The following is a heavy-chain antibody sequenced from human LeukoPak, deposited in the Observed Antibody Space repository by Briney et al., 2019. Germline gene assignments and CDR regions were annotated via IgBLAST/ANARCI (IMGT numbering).Heavy chain of an antibody. Sequence: SRVTISVDTSKNQFSLRLSSVTAADTAVYYCARDGGYSSHDYWGQGTLVSVSS. CDR3: ARDGGYSSHDY. D-gene: IGHD6-19*01. V-gene: IGHV4-39*07. J-gene: IGHJ4*02.